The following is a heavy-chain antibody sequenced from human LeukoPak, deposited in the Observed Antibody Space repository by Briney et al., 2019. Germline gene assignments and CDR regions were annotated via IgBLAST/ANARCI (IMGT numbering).Heavy chain of an antibody. CDR1: GGSISSSSYY. CDR3: ARVCRSSGCYDAFDI. V-gene: IGHV4-39*07. D-gene: IGHD6-19*01. Sequence: LETLSLTCTVSGGSISSSSYYWGWIRQPPGKGLEWIGSIYYSGSTYYNPSLKSRVTISVDTPKNQFSLKLSSVTAADTAVYYCARVCRSSGCYDAFDIWGQGTMVTVSS. CDR2: IYYSGST. J-gene: IGHJ3*02.